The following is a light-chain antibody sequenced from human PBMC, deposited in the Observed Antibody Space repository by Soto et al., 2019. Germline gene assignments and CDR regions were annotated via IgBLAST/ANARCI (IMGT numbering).Light chain of an antibody. Sequence: EIVLTQSPATLSLSPGERATLSCRASQSVSNSLAWFQQKPGQAPRLLIYDASNRATDIPARFSGSGSGTDFTLTISSLEPEDFAVYYCQQRHSWPRTFGQGTKLEIK. CDR2: DAS. CDR1: QSVSNS. J-gene: IGKJ2*01. V-gene: IGKV3-11*01. CDR3: QQRHSWPRT.